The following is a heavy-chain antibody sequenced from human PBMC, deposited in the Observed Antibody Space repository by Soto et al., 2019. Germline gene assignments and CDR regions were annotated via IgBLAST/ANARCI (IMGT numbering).Heavy chain of an antibody. CDR3: AREPFSGESSGYDPFFEY. Sequence: SETLSLTCTVSGGSISSYYWSWIRQPAGKGLEWIGRFYTSGSTNYNPSLKSRVTMSVDTSKNQFSLKLSSVTAADTAVYYCAREPFSGESSGYDPFFEYWGQGTLVTVSA. CDR1: GGSISSYY. J-gene: IGHJ4*02. D-gene: IGHD5-12*01. CDR2: FYTSGST. V-gene: IGHV4-4*07.